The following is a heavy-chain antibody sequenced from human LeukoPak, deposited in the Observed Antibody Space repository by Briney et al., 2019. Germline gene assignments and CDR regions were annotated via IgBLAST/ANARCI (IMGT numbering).Heavy chain of an antibody. CDR1: GYTFTSYG. D-gene: IGHD3-3*02. Sequence: GASVKVSCKASGYTFTSYGISWVRQAPGQGLEWMGWISAYNGNTNYAQKLQGRVTMTTDTSTSTAYMELRSLRSDDTAVYYCARDEFSIFGVVISPDYWGQGTLVTVSS. V-gene: IGHV1-18*01. CDR2: ISAYNGNT. CDR3: ARDEFSIFGVVISPDY. J-gene: IGHJ4*02.